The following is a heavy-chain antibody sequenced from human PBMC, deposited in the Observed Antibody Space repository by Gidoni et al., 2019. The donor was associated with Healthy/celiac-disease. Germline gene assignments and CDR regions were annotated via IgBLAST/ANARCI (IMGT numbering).Heavy chain of an antibody. J-gene: IGHJ4*02. D-gene: IGHD3-10*01. CDR3: ARDLGEDGGFDY. V-gene: IGHV1-46*01. CDR1: GYTFTSYY. CDR2: INPSGGST. Sequence: QVQLVQSGAEVKKPGASVKVSCKASGYTFTSYYMHWVRQAPGQGLEWMGIINPSGGSTIYAQKFQGRVTMTRDTSTSTVYMELSSLRSEDTAVYYCARDLGEDGGFDYWGQGTLVTVSS.